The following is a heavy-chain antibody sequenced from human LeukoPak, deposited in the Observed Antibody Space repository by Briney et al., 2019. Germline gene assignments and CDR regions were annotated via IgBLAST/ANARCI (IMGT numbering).Heavy chain of an antibody. CDR2: INPNSGGT. CDR1: GYTFTSYY. D-gene: IGHD1-26*01. CDR3: AREMVGGISEFDY. J-gene: IGHJ4*02. Sequence: ASVKVSCKASGYTFTSYYMHWVRQAPGQGLEWMGWINPNSGGTNYAQKFQGRVTMTRDTSISTAYMELSRLRSDDTAVYYCAREMVGGISEFDYWGQGTLVTVSS. V-gene: IGHV1-2*02.